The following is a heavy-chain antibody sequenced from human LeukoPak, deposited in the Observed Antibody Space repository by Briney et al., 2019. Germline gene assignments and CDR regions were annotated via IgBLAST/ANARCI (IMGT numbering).Heavy chain of an antibody. CDR1: GFTFSSYG. V-gene: IGHV3-30*18. CDR2: ISYDGSNK. J-gene: IGHJ4*02. D-gene: IGHD1-26*01. Sequence: GRSLRLSCAASGFTFSSYGMHWVRQAPGKGLEWVAVISYDGSNKYYADSVKGRFTISRDNSKNTLYLQMNSLRAEDTAVYYCAKDQSQGGSDYRGQGTLVTVSS. CDR3: AKDQSQGGSDY.